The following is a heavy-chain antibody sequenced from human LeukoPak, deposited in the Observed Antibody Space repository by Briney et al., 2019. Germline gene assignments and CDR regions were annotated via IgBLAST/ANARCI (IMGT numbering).Heavy chain of an antibody. Sequence: GGSLRLSCAASGFTFDDYAMHWVRQAPGKGLEWVSGISWNSGSIGYADSVKGRFTISRDNAKNSLYLQMNSLRAEDTAVYYCARDYYDILTGYSLTASGFDYWGQGTLVTVSS. CDR3: ARDYYDILTGYSLTASGFDY. CDR1: GFTFDDYA. D-gene: IGHD3-9*01. J-gene: IGHJ4*02. V-gene: IGHV3-9*01. CDR2: ISWNSGSI.